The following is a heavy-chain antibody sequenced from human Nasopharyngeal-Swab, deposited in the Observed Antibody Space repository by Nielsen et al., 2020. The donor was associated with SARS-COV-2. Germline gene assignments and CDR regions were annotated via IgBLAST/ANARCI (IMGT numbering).Heavy chain of an antibody. CDR2: ISGNSNYI. J-gene: IGHJ4*02. CDR1: GFSFSTYN. CDR3: ASHYNDYIVPVAVDY. V-gene: IGHV3-21*01. Sequence: GSLRLSCTASGFSFSTYNMNWVRQAPGKGLEWVSSISGNSNYIYYADSVKGRFTISRDNARNSLYLQMDSLRAEDTAVYYGASHYNDYIVPVAVDYWGQGALVTVSS. D-gene: IGHD4-11*01.